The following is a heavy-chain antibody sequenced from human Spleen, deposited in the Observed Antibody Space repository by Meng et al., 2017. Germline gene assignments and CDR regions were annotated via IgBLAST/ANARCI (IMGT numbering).Heavy chain of an antibody. CDR3: AKEMAYSGSFFN. Sequence: GGSLRLSCAASEFIFSNFGMSWVRQAPGKGLEWVSTISGSGVATYYADSVKGRFTISRDNSKNTVYLQMNSLRAEDTAVYYCAKEMAYSGSFFNWGQGTLVTVSS. CDR1: EFIFSNFG. V-gene: IGHV3-23*01. D-gene: IGHD1-26*01. J-gene: IGHJ4*02. CDR2: ISGSGVAT.